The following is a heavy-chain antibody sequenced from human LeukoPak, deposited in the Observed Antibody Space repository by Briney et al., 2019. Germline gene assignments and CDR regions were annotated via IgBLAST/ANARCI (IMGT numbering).Heavy chain of an antibody. CDR1: EYTFTSHY. CDR3: ARAVASMGATTGFDY. CDR2: INPSGGST. J-gene: IGHJ4*02. V-gene: IGHV1-46*01. D-gene: IGHD1-26*01. Sequence: ASVKVSCKASEYTFTSHYMHWVRQAPGQGLEWMGIINPSGGSTSYAQKFQGRVTMTRDTSTSTVYMELSSLGPEDTAVYYRARAVASMGATTGFDYWGQGTLVAVSS.